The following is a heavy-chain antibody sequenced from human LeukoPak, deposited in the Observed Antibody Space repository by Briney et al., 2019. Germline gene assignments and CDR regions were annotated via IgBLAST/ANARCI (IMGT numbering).Heavy chain of an antibody. J-gene: IGHJ4*02. CDR3: ARQGLASIDDSDFDY. V-gene: IGHV4-39*01. CDR1: GGSISSSSYY. CDR2: IYYSGST. Sequence: SETLSLTCTVSGGSISSSSYYWGWIRQPPGKGLEWIGSIYYSGSTYYNPSLKSRVTIPVDTSKNQFSLKLSSVTAADTAVYYCARQGLASIDDSDFDYCGQGTLVTVSS. D-gene: IGHD6-6*01.